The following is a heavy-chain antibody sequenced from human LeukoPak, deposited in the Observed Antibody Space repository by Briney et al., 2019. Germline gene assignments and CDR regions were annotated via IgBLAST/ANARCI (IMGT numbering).Heavy chain of an antibody. Sequence: GGSLRLSCAASGFTVSTHCMNWVRQAPGKGLEWLSSIYKGGGTFYPDSVKGRFTISRDTSRNTLYLQMNSLRVEDTAMYYCTRTSYDSSGSYYYRFESWGQGTLVTVSS. D-gene: IGHD3-22*01. J-gene: IGHJ4*02. V-gene: IGHV3-53*01. CDR1: GFTVSTHC. CDR3: TRTSYDSSGSYYYRFES. CDR2: IYKGGGT.